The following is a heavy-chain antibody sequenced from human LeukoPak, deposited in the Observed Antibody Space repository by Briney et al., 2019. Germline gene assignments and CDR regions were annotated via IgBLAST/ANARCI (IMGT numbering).Heavy chain of an antibody. J-gene: IGHJ4*02. CDR2: ISGSGGST. D-gene: IGHD6-13*01. Sequence: PGGSLRLSCAASGFTFSSYGMHWVRQAPGKGLEWVSAISGSGGSTYYADSVKGRFTISRDNSKNTLYLQMNSLRAEDTAVYYCAKDRFIAAAGTGDYFDYWGQGTLVTVSS. V-gene: IGHV3-23*01. CDR3: AKDRFIAAAGTGDYFDY. CDR1: GFTFSSYG.